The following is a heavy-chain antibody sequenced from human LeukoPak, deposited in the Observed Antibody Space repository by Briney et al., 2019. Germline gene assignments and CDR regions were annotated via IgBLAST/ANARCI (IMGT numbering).Heavy chain of an antibody. D-gene: IGHD6-13*01. CDR1: GGSISSGDYY. CDR2: IYYSGST. J-gene: IGHJ4*02. V-gene: IGHV4-31*03. CDR3: ARDVIAAAGTGYIDY. Sequence: SETLSLTCTVSGGSISSGDYYWSWIRQHPGKGLEWIGYIYYSGSTYYNPSLKSRVTMSVDTSKNQFSLKLSSVTAADTAVYYCARDVIAAAGTGYIDYWGQGPLVTVSS.